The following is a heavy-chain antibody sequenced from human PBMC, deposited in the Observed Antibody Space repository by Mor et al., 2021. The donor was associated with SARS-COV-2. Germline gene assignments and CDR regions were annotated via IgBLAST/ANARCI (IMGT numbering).Heavy chain of an antibody. CDR3: AKSDWFDR. CDR2: IKSDGSFT. Sequence: VWVSRIKSDGSFTTYADSVKGRFTISRDNAKNTLYLQMNSLRAEDTAVYYCAKSDWFDRWGQGTLVTVSS. V-gene: IGHV3-74*01. J-gene: IGHJ5*02.